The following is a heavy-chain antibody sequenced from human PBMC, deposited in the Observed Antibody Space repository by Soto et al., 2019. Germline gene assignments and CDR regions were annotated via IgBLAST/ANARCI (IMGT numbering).Heavy chain of an antibody. Sequence: GSGPTLVNPTQTLTLTCTFSGFSLSTSGVGVGWIRQPPGKALEWLALIFYDDEKRYSPSLNSRLTITKDTSKNQVVLTMTNMDLLDTPKYYCALNDLNFLPAPGGQGPRVTVPS. J-gene: IGHJ5*02. CDR1: GFSLSTSGVG. CDR2: IFYDDEK. V-gene: IGHV2-5*02. CDR3: ALNDLNFLPAP. D-gene: IGHD3-16*01.